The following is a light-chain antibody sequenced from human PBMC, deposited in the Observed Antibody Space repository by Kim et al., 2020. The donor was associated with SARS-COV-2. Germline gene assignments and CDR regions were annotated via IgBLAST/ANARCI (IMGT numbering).Light chain of an antibody. CDR3: QVWISRDHWV. CDR2: YGS. V-gene: IGLV3-21*01. CDR1: DVGSKT. J-gene: IGLJ3*02. Sequence: SYELTQPPSVSVAPGETAKITCGGNDVGSKTVHWYQHRSGQAPMLVLYYGSARPSGIPDRFSGSNSGNTATLTISRVEAGDEADYWCQVWISRDHWVFGGGTKVTVL.